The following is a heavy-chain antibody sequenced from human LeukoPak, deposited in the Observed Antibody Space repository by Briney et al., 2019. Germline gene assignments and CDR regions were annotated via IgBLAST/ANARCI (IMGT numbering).Heavy chain of an antibody. CDR3: ARDGYLGYCRGGSCPDFDY. V-gene: IGHV3-7*01. Sequence: TGGSLRLSCAASGFTFITYWVSWLRQAPGKGLEWVASIKQEGSEKYYVDSVKGRFTISRDNAKNSLYLQMNSLRAEDTAVYYCARDGYLGYCRGGSCPDFDYWGQGILVTV. J-gene: IGHJ4*02. D-gene: IGHD2-15*01. CDR2: IKQEGSEK. CDR1: GFTFITYW.